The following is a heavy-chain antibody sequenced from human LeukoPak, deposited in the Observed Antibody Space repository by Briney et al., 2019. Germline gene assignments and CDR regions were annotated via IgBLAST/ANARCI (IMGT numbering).Heavy chain of an antibody. Sequence: GGSLRLSCAASGFTFTTYWMTWVRQAPGKGPEWVANIKQDGSDKYYVDSVKGRFTISRDNARKSVYLQMNSLRAEDTAVYYCAKPRSTPWGQGTLVTVSS. CDR3: AKPRSTP. J-gene: IGHJ5*02. CDR2: IKQDGSDK. V-gene: IGHV3-7*03. CDR1: GFTFTTYW.